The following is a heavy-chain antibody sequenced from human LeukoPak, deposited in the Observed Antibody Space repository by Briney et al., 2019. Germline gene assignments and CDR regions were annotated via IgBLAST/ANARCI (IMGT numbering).Heavy chain of an antibody. V-gene: IGHV3-30*04. Sequence: PGGYLRLYSAASGFTFSSYAMHWVRPGQGKGLEWVAVISYDGSNKYYADSVKGRFTISRDNSKNTLYLQMNSLRAEDTAVYYCARYSNGGNSLDYWVQGTLVTVSS. D-gene: IGHD4-23*01. CDR2: ISYDGSNK. J-gene: IGHJ4*02. CDR1: GFTFSSYA. CDR3: ARYSNGGNSLDY.